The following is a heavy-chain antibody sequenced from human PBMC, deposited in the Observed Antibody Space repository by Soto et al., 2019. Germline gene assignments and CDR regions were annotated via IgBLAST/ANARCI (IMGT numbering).Heavy chain of an antibody. V-gene: IGHV4-59*01. D-gene: IGHD3-16*01. CDR1: GGSISSYY. CDR2: IYYSGST. J-gene: IGHJ4*02. CDR3: ARDFYGFDY. Sequence: PETLSLTCTVSGGSISSYYWSWIRQPPGKGLEWIGYIYYSGSTNYNPSLKSRVTISVDTSKNQFSLKLSSVTAADTAVYYCARDFYGFDYWGQGTLVTVSS.